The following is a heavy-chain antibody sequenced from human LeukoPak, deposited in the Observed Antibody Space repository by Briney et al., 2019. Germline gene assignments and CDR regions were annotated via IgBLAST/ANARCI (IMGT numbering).Heavy chain of an antibody. CDR3: AKDRRVWAFDI. CDR2: ISYDGSNK. V-gene: IGHV3-30-3*01. Sequence: GRSLRLSCAASGITLSSYDMHWVRQAPGKALEWVAVISYDGSNKDYADSVKGRFTISRDNSKNTLDLQMNSLRAEDTAVYYCAKDRRVWAFDIWGQGTMVTVSS. J-gene: IGHJ3*02. CDR1: GITLSSYD. D-gene: IGHD3-16*01.